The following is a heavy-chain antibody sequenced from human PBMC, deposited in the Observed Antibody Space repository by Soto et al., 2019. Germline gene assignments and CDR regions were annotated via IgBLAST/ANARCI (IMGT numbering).Heavy chain of an antibody. J-gene: IGHJ4*02. CDR1: GYTFTSYG. Sequence: ASVKVSCKASGYTFTSYGISWVRQAPGQGLEWMGWISAYNGNTNYAQKLQGRVTMTTDTSTSTAYMELRSLRSDDTAVYYCARDLFPRYYYDSSGYTPSDYWGQGTLVTVSS. D-gene: IGHD3-22*01. CDR2: ISAYNGNT. CDR3: ARDLFPRYYYDSSGYTPSDY. V-gene: IGHV1-18*01.